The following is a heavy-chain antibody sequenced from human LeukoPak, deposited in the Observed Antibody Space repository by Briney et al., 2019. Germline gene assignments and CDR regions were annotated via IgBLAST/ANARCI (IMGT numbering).Heavy chain of an antibody. CDR1: GGSISSSSYY. Sequence: SETLSLTCTVSGGSISSSSYYWGWIRQPPGKGLEWIGSIYYSGSTYYNPSLKSRVTISVDTSKNQFSLKLSSVTAADTAVYYCGRGGAARLHFQNWGQGTLVTVSS. CDR3: GRGGAARLHFQN. V-gene: IGHV4-39*01. J-gene: IGHJ1*01. D-gene: IGHD6-6*01. CDR2: IYYSGST.